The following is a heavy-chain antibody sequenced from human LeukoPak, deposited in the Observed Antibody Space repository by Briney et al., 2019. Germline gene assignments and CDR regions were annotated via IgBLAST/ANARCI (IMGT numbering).Heavy chain of an antibody. J-gene: IGHJ6*03. CDR3: ARAQNSGSYYPDYYYYMDV. CDR2: INPSGGST. CDR1: GYTFTSYY. V-gene: IGHV1-46*01. D-gene: IGHD1-26*01. Sequence: ASVKVSCKASGYTFTSYYMHWVRQAPGQGLEWMGIINPSGGSTSYAQKFQGRVTMTRDTSTSTVYMELSRLRSDDTAVYYCARAQNSGSYYPDYYYYMDVWGKGTTVTVSS.